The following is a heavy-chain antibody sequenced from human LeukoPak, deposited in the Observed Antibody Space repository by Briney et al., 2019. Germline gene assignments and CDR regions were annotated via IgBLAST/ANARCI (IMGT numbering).Heavy chain of an antibody. V-gene: IGHV4-34*01. CDR2: INLRGST. D-gene: IGHD3-16*01. Sequence: SETLSLTCAVYGGSFNDYYWNWIRQPPGKGLEWIGEINLRGSTTYNPSLKSRVTISLDESKNQFSLKLSSVTAADTAVYYCARTQKGLGGRRAFDIWGQGTMVTVSS. CDR3: ARTQKGLGGRRAFDI. J-gene: IGHJ3*02. CDR1: GGSFNDYY.